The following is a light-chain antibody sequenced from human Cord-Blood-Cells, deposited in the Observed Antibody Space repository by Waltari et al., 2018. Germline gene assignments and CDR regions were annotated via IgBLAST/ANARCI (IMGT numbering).Light chain of an antibody. Sequence: QSALPQPASVSGSPGQSITISCTGTSSDVGGYNYVSWYQQHPGKAPKLMIYDVSKRPSGVSNRFSGSKSGNTASLTISGLQAEDEADYYCSSYTSSSTFNVVFGGGTKLTVL. CDR1: SSDVGGYNY. CDR2: DVS. V-gene: IGLV2-14*01. J-gene: IGLJ2*01. CDR3: SSYTSSSTFNVV.